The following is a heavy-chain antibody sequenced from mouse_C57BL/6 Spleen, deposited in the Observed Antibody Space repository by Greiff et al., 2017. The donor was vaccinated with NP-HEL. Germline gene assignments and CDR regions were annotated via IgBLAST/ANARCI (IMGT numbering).Heavy chain of an antibody. J-gene: IGHJ3*01. V-gene: IGHV1-15*01. CDR3: TGGYGNNVRFAY. Sequence: QVQLQQSGAELVRPGASVTLSCKASGYTFTDYEMHWVKQTPVHGLEWIGAIDPETGGTAYNQKFKGKAILTADKSSSTAYMELRSLTSEDSAVYYCTGGYGNNVRFAYWGQGTLVTGSA. CDR2: IDPETGGT. D-gene: IGHD2-1*01. CDR1: GYTFTDYE.